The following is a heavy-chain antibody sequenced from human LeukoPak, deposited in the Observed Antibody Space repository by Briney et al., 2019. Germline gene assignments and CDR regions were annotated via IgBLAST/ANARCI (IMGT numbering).Heavy chain of an antibody. D-gene: IGHD3-22*01. CDR1: GFTFTSYA. CDR3: AKKDYYDSSGYYDY. CDR2: ISGNDGST. J-gene: IGHJ4*02. V-gene: IGHV3-23*01. Sequence: GGSLRLSCAASGFTFTSYAMSWVRQAPGKGLEWVSAISGNDGSTYYADSVKGRVTISTDNSKNTLYLQMNSLRSEDTAVYYCAKKDYYDSSGYYDYWGQGTLVTVSS.